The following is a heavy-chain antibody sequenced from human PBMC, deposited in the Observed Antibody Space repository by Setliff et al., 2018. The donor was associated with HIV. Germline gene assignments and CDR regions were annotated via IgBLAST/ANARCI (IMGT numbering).Heavy chain of an antibody. CDR1: GGSISSYY. V-gene: IGHV4-59*01. CDR3: ARVEAKVRGATYGMDV. J-gene: IGHJ6*02. CDR2: IYYSGST. Sequence: SETLSLTCTVSGGSISSYYWNWIRQPPGKGLEWIGYIYYSGSTISNPSLKSRVTISVDTSKNQFSLNLNSVTAADTAVYYCARVEAKVRGATYGMDVWGQGTTVTVSS. D-gene: IGHD3-10*01.